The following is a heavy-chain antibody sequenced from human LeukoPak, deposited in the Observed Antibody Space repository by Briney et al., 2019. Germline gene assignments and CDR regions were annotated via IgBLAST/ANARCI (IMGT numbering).Heavy chain of an antibody. J-gene: IGHJ4*02. CDR1: GFTFSSYA. CDR2: ITNRDTKYTT. CDR3: ARGLGSLVPGH. V-gene: IGHV3-72*01. D-gene: IGHD3-16*01. Sequence: PGGSLRLSCAASGFTFSSYAMSWVRQAPGKGMEWVGRITNRDTKYTTEYGASVRGRFTISRDDSKNSLYLQLNSLKTEDTAVYYCARGLGSLVPGHWGQGTLVTVSS.